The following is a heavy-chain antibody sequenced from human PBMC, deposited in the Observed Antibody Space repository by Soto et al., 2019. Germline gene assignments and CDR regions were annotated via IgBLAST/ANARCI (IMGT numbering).Heavy chain of an antibody. CDR2: VSAYNGNT. Sequence: ASVKVSCKASGYTFTSYGISWVRQAPGQGLEWMGWVSAYNGNTNYAQKLQGRVTMTTDTSTSTAYMELRSLRSDDTAVYYCARDRYYGSGSYYANDAFDIWGQGTMVTVSS. D-gene: IGHD3-10*01. CDR1: GYTFTSYG. CDR3: ARDRYYGSGSYYANDAFDI. V-gene: IGHV1-18*04. J-gene: IGHJ3*02.